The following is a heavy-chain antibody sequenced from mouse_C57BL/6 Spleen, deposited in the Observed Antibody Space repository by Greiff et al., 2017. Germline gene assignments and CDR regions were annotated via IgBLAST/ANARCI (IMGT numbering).Heavy chain of an antibody. Sequence: VQLQQSGAELVKPGASVKMSCKASGYTFTTYPIEWMKQNHGKSLEWIGNFHPYNDDTKYNEKFKGKATLNVEKSSSPVYLELSRLTSDDSAVYYCAITTVVAAWFAYWGQGTLVTVSA. CDR3: AITTVVAAWFAY. D-gene: IGHD1-1*01. CDR2: FHPYNDDT. J-gene: IGHJ3*01. CDR1: GYTFTTYP. V-gene: IGHV1-47*01.